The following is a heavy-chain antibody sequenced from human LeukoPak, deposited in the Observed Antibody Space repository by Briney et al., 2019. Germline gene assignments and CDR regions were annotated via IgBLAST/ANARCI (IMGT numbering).Heavy chain of an antibody. Sequence: GGSLRLSCAASGFTFSSYSMNWVRQAPGKGLEWVSSISSSSYIYYADSVKGRFTISRDNAKNSLYLQMNSLRAEDTAVYYCAGGVVVVPPGAFDIWGQGTMVTVSS. J-gene: IGHJ3*02. CDR2: ISSSSYI. D-gene: IGHD3-22*01. CDR3: AGGVVVVPPGAFDI. V-gene: IGHV3-21*01. CDR1: GFTFSSYS.